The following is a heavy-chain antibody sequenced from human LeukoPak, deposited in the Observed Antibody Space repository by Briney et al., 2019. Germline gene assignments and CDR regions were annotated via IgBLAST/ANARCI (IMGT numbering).Heavy chain of an antibody. CDR3: AKGAYFARQRIERGVNTFDY. Sequence: PGGSLRLTCAASGFTFSSYGMSWVRQAPGKGLEWVSAISGSGGSTYYADSVKGRFTISRDNSKNTLYLQMNSLRAEDTAVYYCAKGAYFARQRIERGVNTFDYWGQGTLVTVSS. V-gene: IGHV3-23*01. CDR2: ISGSGGST. D-gene: IGHD3-10*01. J-gene: IGHJ4*02. CDR1: GFTFSSYG.